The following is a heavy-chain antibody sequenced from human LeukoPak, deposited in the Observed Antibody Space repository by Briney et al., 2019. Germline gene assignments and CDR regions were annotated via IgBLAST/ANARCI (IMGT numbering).Heavy chain of an antibody. D-gene: IGHD1-26*01. V-gene: IGHV1-69*05. CDR1: GGTFSSYA. J-gene: IGHJ4*02. CDR3: ARGGVGAALIFDY. Sequence: SVKVSCKASGGTFSSYAISWVRQAPGQGLGWMGGIIPIFGTANYAQKFQGRVTITTDESTSTAYMELSSLRSEDTAVYYCARGGVGAALIFDYWGQGTLVTVSS. CDR2: IIPIFGTA.